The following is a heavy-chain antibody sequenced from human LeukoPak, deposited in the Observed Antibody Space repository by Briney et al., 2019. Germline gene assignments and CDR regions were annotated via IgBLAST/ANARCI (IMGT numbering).Heavy chain of an antibody. D-gene: IGHD6-25*01. Sequence: GGSLRLSCAASEFTFSNYAMSWVRQAPGKGLEWVSGISGSGGSTYYADSVKGRFTISRDNSKNTLYLQMNSLRAEDTAVYYCANDRYYSSELYGDYYYYMDVWGTGTTVTVS. J-gene: IGHJ6*03. CDR2: ISGSGGST. V-gene: IGHV3-23*01. CDR3: ANDRYYSSELYGDYYYYMDV. CDR1: EFTFSNYA.